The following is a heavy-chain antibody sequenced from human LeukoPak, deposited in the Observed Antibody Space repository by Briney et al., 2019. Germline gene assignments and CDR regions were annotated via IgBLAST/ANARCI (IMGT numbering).Heavy chain of an antibody. J-gene: IGHJ3*02. Sequence: ASVKVSCKASGYTFTRYAMNWLRQAPGQGLEWMGWMNPNSGNTGYAQKFQGRVTMTRNTSISTAYMELSSLRSEDTAVYYCASRQELGFAFDIWGQGTMVTVSS. CDR2: MNPNSGNT. CDR3: ASRQELGFAFDI. CDR1: GYTFTRYA. D-gene: IGHD7-27*01. V-gene: IGHV1-8*01.